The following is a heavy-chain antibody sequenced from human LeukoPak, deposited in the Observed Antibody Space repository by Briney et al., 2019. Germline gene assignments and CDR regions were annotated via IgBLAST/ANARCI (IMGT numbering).Heavy chain of an antibody. CDR3: AKDMNSSWYDY. D-gene: IGHD6-13*01. V-gene: IGHV3-43*02. CDR1: GFTFDDYA. J-gene: IGHJ4*02. Sequence: GGSLRLSCAASGFTFDDYAMHWVRQAPGKGLEWVPLISGDGGSTYYADSVKGRFTISRDNSKNSLYLQMNSLRTAATALYYCAKDMNSSWYDYWGQGTLVTVSS. CDR2: ISGDGGST.